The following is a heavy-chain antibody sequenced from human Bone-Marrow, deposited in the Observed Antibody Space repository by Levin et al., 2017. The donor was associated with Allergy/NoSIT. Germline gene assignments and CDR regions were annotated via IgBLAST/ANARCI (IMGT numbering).Heavy chain of an antibody. CDR2: ISYDGSNK. CDR1: GFTFSSYG. Sequence: LSLTCAASGFTFSSYGMHWVRQAPGKGLEWVAVISYDGSNKYYADSVKGRFTISRDNSKNTLYLQMNSLRAEDTAVYYCAKVADPPSITIFGVVIMGLYYYYGMDVWGQGTTVTVSS. V-gene: IGHV3-30*18. CDR3: AKVADPPSITIFGVVIMGLYYYYGMDV. J-gene: IGHJ6*02. D-gene: IGHD3-3*01.